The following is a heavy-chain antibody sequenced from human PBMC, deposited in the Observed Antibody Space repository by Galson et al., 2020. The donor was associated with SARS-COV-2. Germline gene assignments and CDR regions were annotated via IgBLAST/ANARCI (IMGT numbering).Heavy chain of an antibody. CDR2: INPNSGGT. J-gene: IGHJ3*02. CDR3: ASNRYDGSVFYVIDALDI. CDR1: GYRITGSY. Sequence: ASVKVSCKSSGYRITGSYIHWVRQDPGQGLYYMGWINPNSGGTYYAQHLQGRVTMTRDTATSTTYMELSSLRSDDTAVYYCASNRYDGSVFYVIDALDIWGQGTVVTVSS. D-gene: IGHD3-22*01. V-gene: IGHV1-2*02.